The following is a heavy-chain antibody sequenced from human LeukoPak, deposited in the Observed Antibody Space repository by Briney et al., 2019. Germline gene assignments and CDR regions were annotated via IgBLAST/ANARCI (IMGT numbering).Heavy chain of an antibody. CDR1: GGSISSSSYY. Sequence: SETLSLTCTVSGGSISSSSYYWGWIRQPPGKGLEWIGSIYYSGSTYYNPSLKSRVTISVDTSKNQFSLKLSSVTAADTAVYYCARNPTARGWNYVYYYYYMDVWGKGTTVTVSS. D-gene: IGHD1-7*01. V-gene: IGHV4-39*07. CDR3: ARNPTARGWNYVYYYYYMDV. J-gene: IGHJ6*03. CDR2: IYYSGST.